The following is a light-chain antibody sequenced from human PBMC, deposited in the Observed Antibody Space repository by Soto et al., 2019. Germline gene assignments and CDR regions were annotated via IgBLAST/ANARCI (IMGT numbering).Light chain of an antibody. CDR3: SSLTSTNTLA. J-gene: IGLJ2*01. CDR1: SSDVGGYNY. V-gene: IGLV2-14*01. Sequence: QSALTQPASVSGSPGQSITISCTGTSSDVGGYNYVSWYQQHPGKAPKLMIYEVSYRPSGVSNRFSGSKSGNTASLTISGLQAADEAGYYCSSLTSTNTLAFGGGTKLTVL. CDR2: EVS.